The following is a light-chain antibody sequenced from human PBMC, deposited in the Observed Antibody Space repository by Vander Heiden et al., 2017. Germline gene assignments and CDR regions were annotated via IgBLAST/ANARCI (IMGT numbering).Light chain of an antibody. CDR3: QQDSTRPRT. CDR1: QSVSRD. Sequence: EVVMTQSPATLPVSPGERATISCRASQSVSRDLAWYQQKPAQAPRLLIYDASARATGVPTRFIGDGSGTEFTLTITSLQSEDFAVYYCQQDSTRPRTFGQGTKVEIK. V-gene: IGKV3-15*01. CDR2: DAS. J-gene: IGKJ1*01.